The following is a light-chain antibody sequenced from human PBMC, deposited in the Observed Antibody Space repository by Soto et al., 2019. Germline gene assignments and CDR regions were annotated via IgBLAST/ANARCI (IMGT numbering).Light chain of an antibody. CDR1: RSVLYSSNNKNY. Sequence: DIVMTQYPDSLAVSLGGRATIHWKWSRSVLYSSNNKNYLAWYQQKPGQPPKLLIYWASTRESGVPDRFSGSGSGTDFTLTIRSLQAEDVAVYYCKQYYSTISFGQGKRLAIK. CDR3: KQYYSTIS. V-gene: IGKV4-1*01. J-gene: IGKJ5*01. CDR2: WAS.